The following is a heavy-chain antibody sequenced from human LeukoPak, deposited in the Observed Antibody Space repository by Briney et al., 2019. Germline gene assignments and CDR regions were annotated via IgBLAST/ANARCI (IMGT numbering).Heavy chain of an antibody. CDR1: GFTVSSNE. Sequence: GGSLRLSCAASGFTVSSNEMSWVRQAPGKGLEWVAFIRYDGSNKYYADSVKGRFTISRDNSKNTLYLQMNSLRAEDTAVYYCAKEAHDSSGYTADYWGQGTLVTVSS. V-gene: IGHV3-30*02. D-gene: IGHD3-22*01. CDR3: AKEAHDSSGYTADY. J-gene: IGHJ4*01. CDR2: IRYDGSNK.